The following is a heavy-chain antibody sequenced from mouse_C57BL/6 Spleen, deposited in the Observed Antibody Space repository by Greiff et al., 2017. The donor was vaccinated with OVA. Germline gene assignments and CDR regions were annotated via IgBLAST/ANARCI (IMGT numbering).Heavy chain of an antibody. V-gene: IGHV1-81*01. Sequence: QVQLKESGAELARPGASVKLSCKASGYTFTSYGISWVKQRPGQGLEWIGEIYPRSGNTYYHEKFKGQATLTADKSSSTAYLELRSLTSEDYAVDFCASPHYYGSSCGFAYWGQGTLVTVSA. J-gene: IGHJ3*01. CDR3: ASPHYYGSSCGFAY. CDR2: IYPRSGNT. CDR1: GYTFTSYG. D-gene: IGHD1-1*01.